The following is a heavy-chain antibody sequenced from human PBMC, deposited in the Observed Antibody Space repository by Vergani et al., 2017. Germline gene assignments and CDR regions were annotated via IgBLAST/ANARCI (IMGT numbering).Heavy chain of an antibody. J-gene: IGHJ6*03. CDR3: ARVICSGGSCYYCYYYMDV. Sequence: QVQLVQSGAEVKKPGASVKVSCKASGYTFTSYGISWVRQAPGQGLEWMGWISAYNGNTNYAQKLQGRVTMTTDTSTSTAYMELRSLRSDDTAVYYCARVICSGGSCYYCYYYMDVWGKGTMVTVSS. CDR1: GYTFTSYG. CDR2: ISAYNGNT. D-gene: IGHD2-15*01. V-gene: IGHV1-18*01.